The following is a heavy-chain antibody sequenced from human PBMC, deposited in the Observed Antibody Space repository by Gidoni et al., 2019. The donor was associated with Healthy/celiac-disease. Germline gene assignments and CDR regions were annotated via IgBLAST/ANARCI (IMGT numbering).Heavy chain of an antibody. CDR2: IYHSGST. CDR3: ARGSEGLRFLETGGNYYYYMDV. V-gene: IGHV4-4*02. J-gene: IGHJ6*03. CDR1: GGSISSSNW. D-gene: IGHD3-3*01. Sequence: QVQLQESGPGLVQPSGTLSLTCAVSGGSISSSNWWSWVRQPPGKGLEWIGEIYHSGSTNYNPSLKSRVTISVDKSKNQFSLKLSSVTAADTAVYYCARGSEGLRFLETGGNYYYYMDVWGKGTTVTVSS.